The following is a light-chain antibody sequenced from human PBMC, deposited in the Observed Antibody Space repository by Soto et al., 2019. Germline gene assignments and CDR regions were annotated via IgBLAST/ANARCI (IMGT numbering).Light chain of an antibody. Sequence: QSALSQPASLSGSPGQSITISCTGTSSDVGGYNYVSWYQHHPGKAPKLMIYDVSNRPSGVSNRFSGSKSDNTASLTISGLQAEDEADYCCSSYTSTSTVVFGGGTKLTVL. J-gene: IGLJ2*01. CDR2: DVS. CDR3: SSYTSTSTVV. CDR1: SSDVGGYNY. V-gene: IGLV2-14*03.